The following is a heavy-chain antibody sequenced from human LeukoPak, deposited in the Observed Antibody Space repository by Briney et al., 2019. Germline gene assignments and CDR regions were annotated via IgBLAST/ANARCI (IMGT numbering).Heavy chain of an antibody. CDR3: ARGRTGYPNWFDP. CDR2: IYYSGST. D-gene: IGHD3/OR15-3a*01. J-gene: IGHJ5*02. Sequence: SETLSLTCTVSGGSISSSSYYWSWIRQPPGKGLEWIGYIYYSGSTNYNPSLKSRVTISVDTSKNQFSLKQSSVTAADTAVYYCARGRTGYPNWFDPWGQGTLVTVSS. CDR1: GGSISSSSYY. V-gene: IGHV4-61*05.